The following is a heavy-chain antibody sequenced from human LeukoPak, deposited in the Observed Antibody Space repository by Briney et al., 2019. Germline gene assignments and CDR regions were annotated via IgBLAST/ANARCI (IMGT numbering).Heavy chain of an antibody. CDR2: ISSSSGTT. V-gene: IGHV3-48*01. D-gene: IGHD2-2*01. J-gene: IGHJ4*02. CDR1: GFTFSSYS. CDR3: ASSKSYIVVVPAAMQY. Sequence: QSGGSLRLSCAASGFTFSSYSMNWVRQAPGKGLEWVSYISSSSGTTYYADSVRGRFTISRDNAKNSLYLQMNSLRAEDTAVYYCASSKSYIVVVPAAMQYWGQGTLVTVSS.